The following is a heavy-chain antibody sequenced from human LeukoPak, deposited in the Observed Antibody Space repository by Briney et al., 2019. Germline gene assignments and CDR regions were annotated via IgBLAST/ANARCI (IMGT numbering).Heavy chain of an antibody. Sequence: GGSLRLFCAASGFTFSSYAMSGVRQAPGKGLEWGSALSGSGGSTYYADSVKGRFTISRDNSKNTLYLQMSSLRAEDTAVYYCARVRDGYNHRYFDYWGQGTLVTVSS. J-gene: IGHJ4*02. CDR1: GFTFSSYA. CDR3: ARVRDGYNHRYFDY. CDR2: LSGSGGST. V-gene: IGHV3-23*01. D-gene: IGHD5-24*01.